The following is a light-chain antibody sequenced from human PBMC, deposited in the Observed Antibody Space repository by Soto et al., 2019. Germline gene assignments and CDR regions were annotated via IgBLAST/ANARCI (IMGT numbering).Light chain of an antibody. CDR3: QQTNSFPPEFT. Sequence: DLQMTQSPSSVSASVGDRVTITCRASQDISSWLAWYQQKPGKAPKLLIYAASSLQSGVPSRFSGSGSGTDFTLTISSLQPEDFATYYCQQTNSFPPEFTFGPGTKVDIK. CDR1: QDISSW. J-gene: IGKJ3*01. CDR2: AAS. V-gene: IGKV1D-12*01.